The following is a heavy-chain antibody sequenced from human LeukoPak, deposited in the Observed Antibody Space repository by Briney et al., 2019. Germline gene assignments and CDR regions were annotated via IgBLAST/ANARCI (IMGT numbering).Heavy chain of an antibody. D-gene: IGHD5-12*01. J-gene: IGHJ6*03. CDR2: IIPIFGTA. V-gene: IGHV1-69*05. CDR1: GGTFSSYA. CDR3: ARGDSGYDRYYYYYMDV. Sequence: TVKVSCKASGGTFSSYAISWVRQAPGQGLEWMGGIIPIFGTANYTQKFQGRVTITTDESTSTAYMELSSLRSEDTAVYYCARGDSGYDRYYYYYMDVWGKGTTVTVSS.